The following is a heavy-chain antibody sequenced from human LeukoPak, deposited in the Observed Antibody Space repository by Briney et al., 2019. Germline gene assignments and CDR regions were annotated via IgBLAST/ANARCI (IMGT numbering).Heavy chain of an antibody. J-gene: IGHJ4*02. D-gene: IGHD3-9*01. V-gene: IGHV1-24*01. CDR1: GGTFSSYA. Sequence: ASVKVSCKASGGTFSSYAISWVRQAPGKGLEWMGGFDPEDGETIYAQKFQDRVTMTEDTSTDTAYMELSSLRSEDTAVYYCATDLLDDILTGYHYWGQGTLVTVSS. CDR3: ATDLLDDILTGYHY. CDR2: FDPEDGET.